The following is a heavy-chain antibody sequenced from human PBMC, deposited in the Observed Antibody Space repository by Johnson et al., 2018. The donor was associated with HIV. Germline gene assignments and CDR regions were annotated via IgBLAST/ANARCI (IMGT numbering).Heavy chain of an antibody. V-gene: IGHV3-64*01. Sequence: VQLVESGGGLVQPGGSLRLSCAASGFTFSNYAMHWVRQAPGKGLDYVSGISTNGGSTYYANSVKGRFTISIDNSKNTLYLQMGSLRAEDMAVYYCARETGDPVVPAARDAFDIWGQGKMVNVSS. CDR2: ISTNGGST. D-gene: IGHD2-2*01. CDR3: ARETGDPVVPAARDAFDI. J-gene: IGHJ3*02. CDR1: GFTFSNYA.